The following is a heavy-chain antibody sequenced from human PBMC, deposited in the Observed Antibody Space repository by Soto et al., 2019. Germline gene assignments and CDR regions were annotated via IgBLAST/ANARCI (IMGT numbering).Heavy chain of an antibody. V-gene: IGHV3-53*01. J-gene: IGHJ4*02. CDR3: GTRPGGGGY. CDR2: IYSGGYT. Sequence: EVQLVESGGGLIQPGGSLRLSCAVSGFTVSNNYMSWVRQAPGKGLEGVSVIYSGGYTAYGDSVKGRFTISRDNSKNTLFLQINRRGAGDPAVYYWGTRPGGGGYWGQGTLVTVSS. CDR1: GFTVSNNY. D-gene: IGHD3-10*01.